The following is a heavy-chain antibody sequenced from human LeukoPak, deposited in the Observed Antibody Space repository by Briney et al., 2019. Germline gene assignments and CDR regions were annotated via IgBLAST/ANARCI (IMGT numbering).Heavy chain of an antibody. CDR3: ATGEPAAGSAY. CDR1: GFTFSSYA. J-gene: IGHJ4*02. Sequence: GGSLRLSCAASGFTFSSYAMSWVRQAPGRGLEWVSAISGSGGSTYYADSVKGRFTISRDNSKNTLYLQMNSLRAEDTAVYYCATGEPAAGSAYWGQGTLVTVSS. CDR2: ISGSGGST. D-gene: IGHD6-13*01. V-gene: IGHV3-23*01.